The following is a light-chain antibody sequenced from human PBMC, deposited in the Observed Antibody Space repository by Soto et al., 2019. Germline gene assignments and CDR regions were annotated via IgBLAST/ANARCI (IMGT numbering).Light chain of an antibody. V-gene: IGKV3-15*01. CDR3: QQYFEWPPMT. J-gene: IGKJ1*01. CDR2: GAS. CDR1: QSVSSH. Sequence: EIVMTQSPATLSVSPGESATLSCRASQSVSSHLAWYQQKPGQAPRLLISGASTRAAGISDRFRGSGSGTEFTLTISSLRSEDTAIYYCQQYFEWPPMTFGQGTKVDIK.